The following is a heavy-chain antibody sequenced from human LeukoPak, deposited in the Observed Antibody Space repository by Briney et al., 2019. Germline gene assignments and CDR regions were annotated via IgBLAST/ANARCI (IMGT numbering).Heavy chain of an antibody. Sequence: SVKVSCKASGGTFSSYAISWVRQAPGQGLEWMGGIIPIFGTANYAQKFQGRVTITADESTSTAYMELSSLRSDDTAVYYCARSTIAAAGTPYYYYGMDVWGQGTTVTVSS. V-gene: IGHV1-69*13. CDR1: GGTFSSYA. CDR2: IIPIFGTA. D-gene: IGHD6-13*01. J-gene: IGHJ6*02. CDR3: ARSTIAAAGTPYYYYGMDV.